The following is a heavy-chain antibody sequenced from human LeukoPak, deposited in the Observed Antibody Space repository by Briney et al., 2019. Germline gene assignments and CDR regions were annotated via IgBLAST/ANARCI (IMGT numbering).Heavy chain of an antibody. CDR3: ARSALTFYDR. CDR1: DASISSYS. J-gene: IGHJ4*02. V-gene: IGHV4-4*07. Sequence: SDTLSLTCTVSDASISSYSWSWIRQPAGKGLEWIGHIYTTGSSNYNPSLKSRVTMLVDTSTNQFSLRLSSVTAADTAVYYCARSALTFYDRWGQGTLVTVSS. D-gene: IGHD2/OR15-2a*01. CDR2: IYTTGSS.